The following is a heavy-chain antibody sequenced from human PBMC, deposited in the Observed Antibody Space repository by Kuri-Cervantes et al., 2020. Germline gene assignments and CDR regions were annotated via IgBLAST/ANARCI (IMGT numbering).Heavy chain of an antibody. V-gene: IGHV4-38-2*01. CDR3: ARHGHY. CDR1: GYSISNGHY. J-gene: IGHJ4*02. CDR2: IYHSGST. Sequence: AGSLSLSCAVSGYSISNGHYWGWIRQPPGKGLEWIGSIYHSGSTYYNPSLKSRVTISVDTSKNQFSLKLSSVTAADTAVYYCARHGHYWGQGILVTVSS.